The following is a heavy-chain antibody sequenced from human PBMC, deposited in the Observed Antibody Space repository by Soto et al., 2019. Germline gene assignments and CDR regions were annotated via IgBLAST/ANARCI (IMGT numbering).Heavy chain of an antibody. CDR2: ISSGGGSP. V-gene: IGHV3-23*01. D-gene: IGHD3-10*01. CDR3: AKSRLEQWFGDDDY. J-gene: IGHJ4*02. Sequence: EVQLLESGGGLVQPGGSLRLSCAASGFTYSNYAMSWVRQAPGQGLEWVSAISSGGGSPYYADSVKGRFTISRDNSKNTLYLQMSSMRAEDTAVYYCAKSRLEQWFGDDDYWGQVNLVTVSS. CDR1: GFTYSNYA.